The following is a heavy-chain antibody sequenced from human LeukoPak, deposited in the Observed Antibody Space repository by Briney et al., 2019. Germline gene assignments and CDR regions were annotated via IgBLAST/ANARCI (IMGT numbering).Heavy chain of an antibody. V-gene: IGHV4-59*01. J-gene: IGHJ6*02. Sequence: PSETLSLTCTVSGGSISSYYWSWIRQPPGKWLEWIGSIYYSGRTNYNPSLKSRVTISVDTSKSQFSLKLSSVTAADTAVYYCARDRLAVAGNYYYHGLDVWGQGTTVTVSS. CDR2: IYYSGRT. CDR3: ARDRLAVAGNYYYHGLDV. CDR1: GGSISSYY. D-gene: IGHD6-19*01.